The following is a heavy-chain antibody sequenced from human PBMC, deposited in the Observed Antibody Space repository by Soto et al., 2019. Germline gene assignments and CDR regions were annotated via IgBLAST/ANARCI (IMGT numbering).Heavy chain of an antibody. D-gene: IGHD4-17*01. CDR2: IIPILGIA. V-gene: IGHV1-69*08. CDR1: GGTFSSYT. Sequence: QVQLVQSGAEVKKPGSSVKVSCKASGGTFSSYTISWVRQAPGQGLEWLGRIIPILGIANYAQKFQGRVTITADKSTSTAYMEVSSLRSEDTAVYYCARDQGTVTTLAGDAVDMWGQGTMVTASS. CDR3: ARDQGTVTTLAGDAVDM. J-gene: IGHJ3*02.